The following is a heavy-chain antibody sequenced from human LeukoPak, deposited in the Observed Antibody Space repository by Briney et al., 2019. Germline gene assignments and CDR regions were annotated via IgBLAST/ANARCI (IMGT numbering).Heavy chain of an antibody. CDR1: EFAFDSYD. Sequence: AGGSLRLSCAASEFAFDSYDMHWVRQAPGKGLEWLAVISYDGRNKNYGASVKGRFTISRDNSQNMLYLQMSSLRTEDTAVYYCARDAWLRLGELSLFPYYSDYWGQGTLVTVSS. CDR2: ISYDGRNK. CDR3: ARDAWLRLGELSLFPYYSDY. V-gene: IGHV3-30*04. J-gene: IGHJ4*02. D-gene: IGHD3-16*01.